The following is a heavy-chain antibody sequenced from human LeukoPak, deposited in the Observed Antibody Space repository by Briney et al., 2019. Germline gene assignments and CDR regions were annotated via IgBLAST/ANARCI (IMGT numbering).Heavy chain of an antibody. CDR2: INHSGST. D-gene: IGHD3-3*01. V-gene: IGHV4-34*01. Sequence: SETLSLTCAVYGGSFSGYYWSWIRQPPGKGLEWIGEINHSGSTNYNPSLKSRVTISVDTSKNQFSLKLSSVTAPDTAVYYCARTRIDFWSGYWWFDPWGQGTLVTVSS. CDR3: ARTRIDFWSGYWWFDP. CDR1: GGSFSGYY. J-gene: IGHJ5*02.